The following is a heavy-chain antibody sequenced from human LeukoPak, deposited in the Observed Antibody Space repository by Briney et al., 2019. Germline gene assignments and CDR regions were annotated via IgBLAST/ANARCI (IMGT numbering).Heavy chain of an antibody. CDR2: IDTAGDT. CDR3: ARVTSDSSGFAYYFDF. D-gene: IGHD3-22*01. J-gene: IGHJ4*02. Sequence: GGSLRLSCAASGFTFSSYDMHWVRQATGKGLEWVSAIDTAGDTYYPGSVKGRFTISRENARNSLYLQMSSLRAGDTAVYYCARVTSDSSGFAYYFDFWGQGTLVTVSS. V-gene: IGHV3-13*01. CDR1: GFTFSSYD.